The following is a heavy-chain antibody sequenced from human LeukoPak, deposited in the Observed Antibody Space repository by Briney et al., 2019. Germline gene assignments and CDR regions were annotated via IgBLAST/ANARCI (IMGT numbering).Heavy chain of an antibody. Sequence: GGSLRLSCAASGSTFSSYAMHWVRQAPGKGLEWVAVISYDGSNKYYADSVKGRFTISRDNSKNTLYLQMNSLRAEDTAVYYCARPRYYYDSSGPTYFDYWGQGTLVTVSS. V-gene: IGHV3-30*03. CDR3: ARPRYYYDSSGPTYFDY. J-gene: IGHJ4*02. D-gene: IGHD3-22*01. CDR2: ISYDGSNK. CDR1: GSTFSSYA.